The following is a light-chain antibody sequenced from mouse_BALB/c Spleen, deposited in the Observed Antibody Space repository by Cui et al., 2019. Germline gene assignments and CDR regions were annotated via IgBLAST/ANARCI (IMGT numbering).Light chain of an antibody. CDR2: LAS. Sequence: NIVLTQSPASLAVSLGQRATISCRASESVDNSGYSFIHWIQQKPGQPPKVLIYLASDLESGVPVRFSGSGSRTDFTLTIDPVEADDAATYYCQQNNEDPPTFGGGTKLEIK. CDR1: ESVDNSGYSF. J-gene: IGKJ1*01. V-gene: IGKV3-10*01. CDR3: QQNNEDPPT.